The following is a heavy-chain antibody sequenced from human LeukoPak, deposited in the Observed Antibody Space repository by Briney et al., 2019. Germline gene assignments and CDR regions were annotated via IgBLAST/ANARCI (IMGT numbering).Heavy chain of an antibody. CDR3: ARPRYTSGWSDFDY. CDR2: ISYDGSNK. CDR1: GFTFSTYT. Sequence: GGSLRLSCAGSGFTFSTYTMHGVRQAPGKGLEWVAVISYDGSNKYYADSVKGRFTISRDNSKNTLFLLMNSLRAEDTAVYYCARPRYTSGWSDFDYWGQGTLVTVSS. J-gene: IGHJ4*02. D-gene: IGHD6-19*01. V-gene: IGHV3-30*04.